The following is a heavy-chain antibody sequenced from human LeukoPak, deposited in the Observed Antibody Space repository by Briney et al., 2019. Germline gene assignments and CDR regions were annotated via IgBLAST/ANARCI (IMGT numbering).Heavy chain of an antibody. CDR2: ISGSGGST. D-gene: IGHD2-15*01. CDR3: AKGGRIVVVVAALDP. J-gene: IGHJ5*02. CDR1: GFTFSSYA. Sequence: GGSLRLPCAASGFTFSSYAMSWVRQAPGKGLEWVSAISGSGGSTYYADSVKGRFTISRDNSKNTLYLQMNSLRAEDTAVYYCAKGGRIVVVVAALDPWGQGTLVTVSS. V-gene: IGHV3-23*01.